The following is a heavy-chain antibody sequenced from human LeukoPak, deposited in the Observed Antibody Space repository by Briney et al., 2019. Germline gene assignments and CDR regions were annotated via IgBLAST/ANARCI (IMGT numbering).Heavy chain of an antibody. CDR3: ARDNQNYYYYGMDV. CDR1: GYTFTSYG. V-gene: IGHV1-18*01. CDR2: ISAYNGNT. Sequence: PKASVKVSCKASGYTFTSYGISWVRQAPGQGLEWMGWISAYNGNTNCAQKLQGRVTMTTDTSTSTAYMELRSLRSDDTAVYYCARDNQNYYYYGMDVWGQGTTVTVSS. J-gene: IGHJ6*02.